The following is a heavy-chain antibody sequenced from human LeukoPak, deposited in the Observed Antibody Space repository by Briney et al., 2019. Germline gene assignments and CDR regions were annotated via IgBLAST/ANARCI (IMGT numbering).Heavy chain of an antibody. D-gene: IGHD3-9*01. CDR2: ITSGGDYI. Sequence: GGSLRLSCAASGFTFNTLNMNWVRQAPGKGLEWVSSITSGGDYIYYADSVKGRFTTSRDNAKNSLSLQLNSLRVEDTAVYYCARGHYDVLAASYKWTPDYWGQGTLVAVSS. J-gene: IGHJ4*02. V-gene: IGHV3-21*01. CDR1: GFTFNTLN. CDR3: ARGHYDVLAASYKWTPDY.